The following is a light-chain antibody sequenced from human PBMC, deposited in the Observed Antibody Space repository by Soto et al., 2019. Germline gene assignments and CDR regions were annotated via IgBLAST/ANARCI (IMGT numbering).Light chain of an antibody. CDR1: QSVSSN. V-gene: IGKV3-15*01. Sequence: ELVMAPSPATASFSPGEGATLSSWASQSVSSNLAWYQQKPGQAPRLLFYGASTRATGIPARFSGSGSGTEFTLTISSLQSGDFAIYYCHQYNNWPLTLGGGPKVDIK. CDR3: HQYNNWPLT. CDR2: GAS. J-gene: IGKJ4*01.